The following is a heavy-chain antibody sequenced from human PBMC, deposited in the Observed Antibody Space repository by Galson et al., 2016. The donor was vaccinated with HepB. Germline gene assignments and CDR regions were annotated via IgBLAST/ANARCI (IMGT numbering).Heavy chain of an antibody. V-gene: IGHV3-13*04. Sequence: SLRLSCAGSGFSFGNFDMHWVRQREGNGLEWVSGIGTAGDTYYGDSVKGRFTISRENAKKSLFLQMNSLRAGDTAVYYCARGGTYYDHVWGNYALDYWGQGAPVTVSS. J-gene: IGHJ4*02. CDR2: IGTAGDT. CDR3: ARGGTYYDHVWGNYALDY. D-gene: IGHD3-16*01. CDR1: GFSFGNFD.